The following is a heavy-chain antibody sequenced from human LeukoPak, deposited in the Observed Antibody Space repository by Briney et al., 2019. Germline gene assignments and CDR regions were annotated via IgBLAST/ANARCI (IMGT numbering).Heavy chain of an antibody. CDR1: GFTFSNAW. CDR2: IKSKTDGGTT. J-gene: IGHJ4*02. CDR3: TTGYSSGWYLGATRTFDY. V-gene: IGHV3-15*01. D-gene: IGHD6-19*01. Sequence: AGGSLRLSCAASGFTFSNAWMSWVRQAPGEGLEWVGRIKSKTDGGTTDYAAPVKGRFTISRDDSKNTLYLQMNSLKTEDTAVYYCTTGYSSGWYLGATRTFDYWGQGTLVTVSS.